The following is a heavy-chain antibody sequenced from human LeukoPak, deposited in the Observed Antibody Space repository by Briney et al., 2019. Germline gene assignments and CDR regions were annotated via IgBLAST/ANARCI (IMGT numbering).Heavy chain of an antibody. CDR3: ARDSAIGYCSTTSCPSDY. Sequence: PGRSLRLSCAASGFTFSSYAMHWVRQAPGKGLEWVAVISYDGSNKYYADSVKGRFTISRDNSKNTLYLQMNSLRAEDTAVYYCARDSAIGYCSTTSCPSDYWGQGTLVTVSS. D-gene: IGHD2-2*01. CDR2: ISYDGSNK. J-gene: IGHJ4*02. CDR1: GFTFSSYA. V-gene: IGHV3-30-3*01.